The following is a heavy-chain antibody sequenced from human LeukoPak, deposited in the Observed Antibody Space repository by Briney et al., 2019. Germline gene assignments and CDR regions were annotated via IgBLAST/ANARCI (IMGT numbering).Heavy chain of an antibody. Sequence: ASVKVSCKASGYTFTSYYMHWVRQAPGQGLEWMGIINPSGGSTSYAQKFQGRVTMTRDTSTSTVYMELSSLRSGDTAVYYCARSVGATGDFDYWGQGTLVTVSS. CDR1: GYTFTSYY. CDR2: INPSGGST. J-gene: IGHJ4*02. V-gene: IGHV1-46*01. D-gene: IGHD1-26*01. CDR3: ARSVGATGDFDY.